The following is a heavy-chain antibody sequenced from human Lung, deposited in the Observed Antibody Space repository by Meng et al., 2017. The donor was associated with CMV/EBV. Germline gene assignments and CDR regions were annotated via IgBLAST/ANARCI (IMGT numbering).Heavy chain of an antibody. V-gene: IGHV1-46*01. CDR3: ARAGRYCSSTSCYNEDYYYYYGMDV. J-gene: IGHJ6*02. CDR1: GYTFTSYY. D-gene: IGHD2-2*02. Sequence: SVXVSXXASGYTFTSYYMHWVRQAPGQGLEGMGIINPSGGSTSYAQKFQGRVTMTRDTSTSTVYMELSSLRSEDTAVYYCARAGRYCSSTSCYNEDYYYYYGMDVWGQGTTVTVSS. CDR2: INPSGGST.